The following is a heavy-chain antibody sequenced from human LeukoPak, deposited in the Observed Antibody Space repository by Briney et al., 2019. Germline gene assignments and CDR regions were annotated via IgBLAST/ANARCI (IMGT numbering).Heavy chain of an antibody. CDR1: GGSVSSGNYF. D-gene: IGHD3-9*01. V-gene: IGHV4-39*01. CDR3: ARLSKGRYFDHFFDY. CDR2: INYLGST. Sequence: SETLSLTCSVTGGSVSSGNYFWGWIRQPPGKGLEWIGNINYLGSTAYNPPLKSRVTTSVDTSKHQFSLKLTSVTAADTAVYYCARLSKGRYFDHFFDYWGQGTLVTVSS. J-gene: IGHJ4*02.